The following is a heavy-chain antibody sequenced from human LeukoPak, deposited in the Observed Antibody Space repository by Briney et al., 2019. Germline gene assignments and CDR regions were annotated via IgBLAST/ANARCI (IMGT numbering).Heavy chain of an antibody. D-gene: IGHD6-19*01. V-gene: IGHV3-23*01. J-gene: IGHJ4*02. CDR1: GFTFTNYN. CDR2: ISANGEST. Sequence: PGGSLRLSCAASGFTFTNYNMNWVRQAPGKGLEWVSSISANGESTYHTDSVKGRLTISRDNSKNTLYLHMNSLRAEDTALYYCAKDRGSGWYYFDYWGQGTLVTVSS. CDR3: AKDRGSGWYYFDY.